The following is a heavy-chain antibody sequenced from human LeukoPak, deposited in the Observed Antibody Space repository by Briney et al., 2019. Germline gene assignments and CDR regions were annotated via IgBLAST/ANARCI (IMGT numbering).Heavy chain of an antibody. V-gene: IGHV4-34*01. CDR1: GGSFSSYY. CDR2: INHSEGT. J-gene: IGHJ5*02. Sequence: SETLSLTCAVYGGSFSSYYWSWIRQPPGKGLEWIGEINHSEGTNYNPSLKSRVTMSLDTSKNQFSLKLSSVTAADTAVYYCAREIYSSSWYWFDPWGQGTLVTVSS. D-gene: IGHD6-13*01. CDR3: AREIYSSSWYWFDP.